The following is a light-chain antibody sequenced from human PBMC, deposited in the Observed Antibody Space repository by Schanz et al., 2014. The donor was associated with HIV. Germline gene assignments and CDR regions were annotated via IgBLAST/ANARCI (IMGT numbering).Light chain of an antibody. CDR2: YDD. CDR3: AAWDDGLNAVV. V-gene: IGLV1-36*01. J-gene: IGLJ2*01. Sequence: QSVLTQPPSVSEAPRQRVTISCFGSSSNIGNNAVNWYQQFPGKAPELLIYYDDMLPSGVSDRFSGSKSGTSASLAISRLQSEDEADYYCAAWDDGLNAVVFGGGTKLTVL. CDR1: SSNIGNNA.